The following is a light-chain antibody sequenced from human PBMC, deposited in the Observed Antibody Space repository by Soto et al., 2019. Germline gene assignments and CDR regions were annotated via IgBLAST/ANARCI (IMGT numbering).Light chain of an antibody. CDR3: SSYSSSSTPVV. CDR1: SSDVRIYKY. Sequence: QSALTQPASVSGSPGQSITISCTGTSSDVRIYKYVSWYQQYPGKAPKLMIYEVSNRPSGVSNRFSGSKSGNTASLTTSGLQAEEEADYYCSSYSSSSTPVVFGGGTKLTVL. V-gene: IGLV2-14*01. CDR2: EVS. J-gene: IGLJ2*01.